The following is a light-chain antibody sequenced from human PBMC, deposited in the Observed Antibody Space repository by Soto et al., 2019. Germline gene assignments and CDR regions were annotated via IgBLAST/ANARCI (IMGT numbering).Light chain of an antibody. J-gene: IGKJ1*01. CDR2: GAS. V-gene: IGKV3-20*01. CDR3: QQYYSTPSA. CDR1: QSVNSNY. Sequence: EIVLTQSPGTLSLFPGDRTTLSCRASQSVNSNYLAGYHRKPGQAPRLLIYGASDRATHIPYRFSASGSGTDITLTIARLADDDLAVYYCQQYYSTPSACGLGTKVEVK.